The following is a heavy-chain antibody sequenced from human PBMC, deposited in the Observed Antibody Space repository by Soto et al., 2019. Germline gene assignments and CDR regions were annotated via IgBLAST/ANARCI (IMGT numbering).Heavy chain of an antibody. CDR1: GFTFTRYS. V-gene: IGHV3-21*06. CDR2: ISSTTNYI. Sequence: GGSLRLSCAASGFTFTRYSMNWVRQAPGKGLEWVSSISSTTNYIYYGDSMKGRFTISRDNAKNSLYLEMNSLRAEDTAVYYCARESEDLTSNFDYWGQGTLVTVYS. D-gene: IGHD7-27*01. CDR3: ARESEDLTSNFDY. J-gene: IGHJ4*02.